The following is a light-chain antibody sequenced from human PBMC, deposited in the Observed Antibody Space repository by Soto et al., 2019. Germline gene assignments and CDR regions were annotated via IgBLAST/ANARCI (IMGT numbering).Light chain of an antibody. V-gene: IGKV1D-12*01. J-gene: IGKJ4*01. CDR2: TTS. CDR1: QDINNW. CDR3: QQANSFPLT. Sequence: DIQMTQSPSSVSASVGDRVTITCRASQDINNWLAWYQQKPGKAPKLLIYTTSSLQSGVQSRFSGSGSGTDFTLTISSLQPEDFETYYWQQANSFPLTFGGGTKVEIK.